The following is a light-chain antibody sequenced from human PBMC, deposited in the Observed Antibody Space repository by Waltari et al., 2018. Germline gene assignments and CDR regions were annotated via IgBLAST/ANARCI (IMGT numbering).Light chain of an antibody. CDR2: RNT. V-gene: IGLV1-47*01. J-gene: IGLJ3*02. CDR3: TTYDDNLRRWV. Sequence: QSVLTQPPSASGTPGQGVTISCSGSFPNISSNYVHWPQHLPGTAPKLLIYRNTQRPSGVPDRFSGSKSGTSASLAISGLRSEDEADYYCTTYDDNLRRWVFGGGTKVTVL. CDR1: FPNISSNY.